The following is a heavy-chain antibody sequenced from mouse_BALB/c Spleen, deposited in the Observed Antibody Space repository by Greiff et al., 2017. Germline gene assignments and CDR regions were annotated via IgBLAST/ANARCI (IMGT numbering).Heavy chain of an antibody. V-gene: IGHV5-17*02. J-gene: IGHJ3*01. D-gene: IGHD2-14*01. CDR2: ISSGSSTI. CDR3: APSYYRYDAFAY. CDR1: GFTFSSFG. Sequence: EVMLVESGGGLVQPGGSRKLSCAASGFTFSSFGMHWVRQAPEKGLEWVAYISSGSSTIYYADTVKGRFTISRDNPKNTLFLQMTSLRSEDTAMYYCAPSYYRYDAFAYWGQGTLVTVSA.